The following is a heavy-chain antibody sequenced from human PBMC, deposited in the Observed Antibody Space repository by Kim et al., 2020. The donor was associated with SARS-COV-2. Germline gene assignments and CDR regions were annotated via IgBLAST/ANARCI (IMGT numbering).Heavy chain of an antibody. CDR1: GFTFSSYG. CDR2: ISYDGSNK. CDR3: AKGSGVPAAIGRRGPWGVSYYFDY. V-gene: IGHV3-30*18. J-gene: IGHJ4*02. D-gene: IGHD2-2*01. Sequence: GGSLRLSCAASGFTFSSYGMHWVRQAPGKGLEWVAVISYDGSNKYYADSVKGRFTISRDNSKNTLYLQMNSLRAEDTAVYYCAKGSGVPAAIGRRGPWGVSYYFDYWGQGTLVTVSS.